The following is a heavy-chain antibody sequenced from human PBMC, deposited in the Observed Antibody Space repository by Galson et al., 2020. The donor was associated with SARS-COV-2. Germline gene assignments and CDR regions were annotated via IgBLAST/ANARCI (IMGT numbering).Heavy chain of an antibody. D-gene: IGHD3-10*01. CDR1: GLSLSTSGVG. Sequence: KMSGPTLVKPTQTLTLTCTFSGLSLSTSGVGVGWIRQPPGKALEWLAVIYWDDDKRYSPSLKSRLIITKDTSKNQVVLTMTNMDPVDTATYYCARQLSWFGEFDYRGQGTLVTVSS. V-gene: IGHV2-5*02. CDR3: ARQLSWFGEFDY. J-gene: IGHJ4*02. CDR2: IYWDDDK.